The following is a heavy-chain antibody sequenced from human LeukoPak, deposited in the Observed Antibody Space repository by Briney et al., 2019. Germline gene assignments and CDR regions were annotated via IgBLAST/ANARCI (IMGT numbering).Heavy chain of an antibody. D-gene: IGHD6-13*01. V-gene: IGHV4-34*01. CDR1: GGSFSGYY. CDR3: ARGTGSSWDGGPFDS. J-gene: IGHJ4*02. CDR2: INHSGST. Sequence: SETLSLTCAVYGGSFSGYYWSWIRQPPEKGLEWIGEINHSGSTNYNPSLKSRVAMSVDTSKNQVSLKLSSVPASDTAVYYCARGTGSSWDGGPFDSWGQGTLVTVSS.